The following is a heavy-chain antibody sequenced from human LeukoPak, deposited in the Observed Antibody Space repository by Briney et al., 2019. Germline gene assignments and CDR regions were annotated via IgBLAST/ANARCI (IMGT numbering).Heavy chain of an antibody. D-gene: IGHD1-1*01. CDR3: AKVAAGTTDFDY. V-gene: IGHV3-30*18. J-gene: IGHJ4*02. CDR2: ISYDGSNK. Sequence: GGSLRLSCAASGFTFSSYGMHWVRQAPGKGLEWVAVISYDGSNKYYADSVKGRFTISRDNSKNTLYLQMNSLRAEDTAVYYCAKVAAGTTDFDYWGQGTLVTVSS. CDR1: GFTFSSYG.